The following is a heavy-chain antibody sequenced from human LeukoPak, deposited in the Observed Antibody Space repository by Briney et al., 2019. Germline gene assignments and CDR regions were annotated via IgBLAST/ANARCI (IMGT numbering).Heavy chain of an antibody. D-gene: IGHD1-26*01. CDR1: GFTFSSYA. Sequence: GGSLRLSCAASGFTFSSYAMHWVRQAPGKGLEWVAVISYDGSNKYYADSVKGRFTISRDNSKNTLYLQMNSLRAEDTAVYYCARVVGATGLWGQGTLVTVSS. J-gene: IGHJ4*02. CDR2: ISYDGSNK. CDR3: ARVVGATGL. V-gene: IGHV3-30-3*01.